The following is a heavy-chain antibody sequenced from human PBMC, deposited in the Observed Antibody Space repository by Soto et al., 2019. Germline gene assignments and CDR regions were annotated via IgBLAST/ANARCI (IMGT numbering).Heavy chain of an antibody. CDR1: GFTFSSYA. D-gene: IGHD3-10*01. J-gene: IGHJ5*02. V-gene: IGHV3-30-3*01. CDR2: ISYDGSNK. Sequence: QVQLVESGGGVVQPGRSLRLSCAASGFTFSSYAMHWVRQAPGKGLEWVAVISYDGSNKYYADSVKGRFTISRDNSKNTLYLQMNSLRAEDTAVYYCARDSLDLLGDSYSEGWFDPWGQGTLVTVSS. CDR3: ARDSLDLLGDSYSEGWFDP.